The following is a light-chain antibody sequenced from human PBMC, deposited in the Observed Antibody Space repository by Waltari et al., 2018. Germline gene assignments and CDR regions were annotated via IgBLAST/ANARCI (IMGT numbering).Light chain of an antibody. J-gene: IGKJ2*01. Sequence: EIVLTQSPGTLSLSPGDRATLSFRASQNVNSFLAWYQQKRGQAPRLLIYDASKRATGIPDRIRGSGSGTDFTLTISSLEPEDFAIYYCQQRGNLPETFGRGTRVEMK. V-gene: IGKV3-11*01. CDR1: QNVNSF. CDR3: QQRGNLPET. CDR2: DAS.